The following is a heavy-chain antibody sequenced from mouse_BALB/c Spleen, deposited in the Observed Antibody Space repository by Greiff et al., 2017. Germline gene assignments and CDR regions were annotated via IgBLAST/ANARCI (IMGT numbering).Heavy chain of an antibody. CDR3: ARHGGYGSRDAMDY. Sequence: EVKLVESGGGLVKLGGSLKLSCAASGFTFSSYYMSWVRQTPEKRLELVAAINSNGGSTYYPDTVKGRFTISRDNAKNTLYLQMSSLKSEDTALYYCARHGGYGSRDAMDYWGQGTSVTVSS. J-gene: IGHJ4*01. CDR1: GFTFSSYY. D-gene: IGHD1-1*01. V-gene: IGHV5-6-2*01. CDR2: INSNGGST.